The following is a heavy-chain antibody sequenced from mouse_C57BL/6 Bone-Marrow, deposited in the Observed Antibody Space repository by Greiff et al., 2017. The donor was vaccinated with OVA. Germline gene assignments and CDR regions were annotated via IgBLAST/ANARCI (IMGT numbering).Heavy chain of an antibody. V-gene: IGHV1-54*01. Sequence: QVQLQQSGAELVRPGTSVKVSCKASGYAFTNYLIEWVKQRPGQGLEWIGVINPGSGGTNYNEKFKGKATLTADKSSSTAYMQLSSLTSEDSAVYFCAREGGYYSIYYAMDYWGQGTSVTVSS. D-gene: IGHD2-5*01. CDR2: INPGSGGT. CDR3: AREGGYYSIYYAMDY. J-gene: IGHJ4*01. CDR1: GYAFTNYL.